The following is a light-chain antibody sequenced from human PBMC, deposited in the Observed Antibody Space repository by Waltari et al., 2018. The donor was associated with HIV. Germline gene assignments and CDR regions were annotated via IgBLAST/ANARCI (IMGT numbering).Light chain of an antibody. V-gene: IGLV2-14*01. CDR3: AAWDDSLSAVV. CDR1: SYDIGRSNS. Sequence: QSALTQPASVSGSPGQSITISCTGTSYDIGRSNSVSWYHQSPGTAPKLILYDVHHRPSGISDRFSGSKSGTSASLAISGLRSEDEADYYCAAWDDSLSAVVFGGGTKLTVL. CDR2: DVH. J-gene: IGLJ2*01.